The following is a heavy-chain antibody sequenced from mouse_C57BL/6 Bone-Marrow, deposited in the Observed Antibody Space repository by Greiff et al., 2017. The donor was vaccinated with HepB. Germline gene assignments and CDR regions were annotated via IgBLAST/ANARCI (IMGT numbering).Heavy chain of an antibody. CDR3: ARAPFITTVVATDYFDY. D-gene: IGHD1-1*01. J-gene: IGHJ2*01. V-gene: IGHV1-37*01. CDR2: INPYNGDT. CDR1: GYSFTGYF. Sequence: EVKLMESGPELVKPGASVKISCKASGYSFTGYFMNWVKQSHGKSLEWIGRINPYNGDTFYNQKFKGKATLTVDKSSSTAHMELLSLTSEDFAVYYCARAPFITTVVATDYFDYWGQGTTLTVSS.